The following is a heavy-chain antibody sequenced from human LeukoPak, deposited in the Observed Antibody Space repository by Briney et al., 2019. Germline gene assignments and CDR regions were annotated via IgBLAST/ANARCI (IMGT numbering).Heavy chain of an antibody. Sequence: PGGSLRLSCAASGFSFSDAWMIWVRQIPGKGLEWVGRIESKTDGGTTDYAAPVKGRFTISRDDSTNTLYLQMNSLKSEDTAVYYCTTYGSGRKFDYWGQGILVTVSS. CDR1: GFSFSDAW. V-gene: IGHV3-15*04. J-gene: IGHJ4*02. CDR2: IESKTDGGTT. CDR3: TTYGSGRKFDY. D-gene: IGHD3-10*01.